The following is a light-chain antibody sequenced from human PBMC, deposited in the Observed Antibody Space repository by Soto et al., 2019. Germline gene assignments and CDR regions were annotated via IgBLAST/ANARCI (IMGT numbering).Light chain of an antibody. CDR1: QSIRSF. V-gene: IGKV1-39*01. Sequence: DIQMTQSPSSLSASVGDRVTITCRASQSIRSFVNWYQQKPGKAPKLLIYGSYTLQGGVPSRFSGSGSGTDFTLTISGPQPEVFATYYCQQLFSMPGSFGPGTTVDFK. J-gene: IGKJ3*01. CDR3: QQLFSMPGS. CDR2: GSY.